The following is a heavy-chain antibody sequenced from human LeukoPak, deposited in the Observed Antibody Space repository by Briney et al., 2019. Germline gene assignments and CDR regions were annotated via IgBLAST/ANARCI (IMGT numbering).Heavy chain of an antibody. V-gene: IGHV1-46*01. CDR2: INPSGGST. CDR1: GYTFTSYY. J-gene: IGHJ4*02. CDR3: ARVGTTVTDAPNY. Sequence: ASVKVSCKASGYTFTSYYMHWVRQAPGQGLEWMGIINPSGGSTSYAQKFQGRVIMTRDMSTSTVYMELSSLRSEDTAVYYCARVGTTVTDAPNYWGQGTLVTVSS. D-gene: IGHD4-17*01.